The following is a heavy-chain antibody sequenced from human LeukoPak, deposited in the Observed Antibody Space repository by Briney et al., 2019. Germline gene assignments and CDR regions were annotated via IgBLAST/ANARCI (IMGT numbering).Heavy chain of an antibody. Sequence: GGSLRLSCAASGFTFNNYAMSWVRQAPGKGLEWVSVISGSGPTTYYADSVKGRFTISRDNSKNTLFLQMNSLRAEDTAVYYCARSPLAISGAFDIWGQGTMVTVSS. J-gene: IGHJ3*02. CDR2: ISGSGPTT. V-gene: IGHV3-23*01. CDR1: GFTFNNYA. CDR3: ARSPLAISGAFDI.